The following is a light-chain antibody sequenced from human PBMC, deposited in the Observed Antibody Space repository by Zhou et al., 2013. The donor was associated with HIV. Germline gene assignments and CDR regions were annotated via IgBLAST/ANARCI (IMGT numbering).Light chain of an antibody. CDR2: AAS. V-gene: IGKV1-9*01. Sequence: DIQLTQSPSFLFASVGDRVTITCRASQGISSYLAWYHQKPGKAPKLLIYAASSLQSGVPSRFSGSGSGTEFTLTISSLQPEDFATYYCLQHNSYPLTFGGGTKVEIK. CDR1: QGISSY. CDR3: LQHNSYPLT. J-gene: IGKJ4*01.